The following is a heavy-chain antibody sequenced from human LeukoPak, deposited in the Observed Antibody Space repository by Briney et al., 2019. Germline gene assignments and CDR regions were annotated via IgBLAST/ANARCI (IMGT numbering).Heavy chain of an antibody. CDR2: MCGSAGCT. CDR1: GFTFNIYA. Sequence: GGSLRLSCAASGFTFNIYAMSWVRLAPGKGLQWVASMCGSAGCTFYADSVKGRFTISRDNSGNTLYLQMSSLRAEDTAIYYCARDRPNYHETNGHYYQRDGDHWGQGTLVTVSS. J-gene: IGHJ5*02. V-gene: IGHV3-23*01. CDR3: ARDRPNYHETNGHYYQRDGDH. D-gene: IGHD2-8*01.